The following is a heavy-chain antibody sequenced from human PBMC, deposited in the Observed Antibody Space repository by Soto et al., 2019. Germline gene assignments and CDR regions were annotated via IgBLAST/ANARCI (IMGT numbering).Heavy chain of an antibody. CDR1: GFTFSSYA. CDR3: ARDKAGLRYFDWLSRNDAFDI. J-gene: IGHJ3*02. Sequence: GGSLRLSCAASGFTFSSYAMHWVRQAPGKGLEWVAVISYDGSNKYYADSVKGRFTISRDNSKNTLYLQMNSLRAEDTAVYYCARDKAGLRYFDWLSRNDAFDIWGQGTMVTVSS. V-gene: IGHV3-30-3*01. CDR2: ISYDGSNK. D-gene: IGHD3-9*01.